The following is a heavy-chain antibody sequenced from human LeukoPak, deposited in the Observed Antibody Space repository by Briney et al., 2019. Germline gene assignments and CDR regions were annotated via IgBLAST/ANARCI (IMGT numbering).Heavy chain of an antibody. CDR1: GFTFSSYE. D-gene: IGHD6-19*01. CDR2: ISSSGSTI. J-gene: IGHJ3*02. V-gene: IGHV3-48*03. CDR3: ARDFFSGWYGFNKHDAFDI. Sequence: GSLRLSCAASGFTFSSYEMNWVRQAPGKGLEWVSYISSSGSTIYYADSVKGRFTISRDNAKNSLYLQMNSLRAEDTAVYYCARDFFSGWYGFNKHDAFDIWGQGTMVTVSS.